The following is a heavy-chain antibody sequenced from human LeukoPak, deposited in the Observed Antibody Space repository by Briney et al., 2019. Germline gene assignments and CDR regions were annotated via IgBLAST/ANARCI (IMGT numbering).Heavy chain of an antibody. Sequence: PGESLKISCKGSGYSFTHYWIGWVRQMPGKGLEWMGIIYPGDYVTRYSPSLQGQVTISADESIDTAYLQWSSLRASDTAIYYCARRPTFEAVAAQRDAFDVWGQGTMVTVSS. CDR2: IYPGDYVT. CDR1: GYSFTHYW. CDR3: ARRPTFEAVAAQRDAFDV. D-gene: IGHD6-19*01. J-gene: IGHJ3*01. V-gene: IGHV5-51*01.